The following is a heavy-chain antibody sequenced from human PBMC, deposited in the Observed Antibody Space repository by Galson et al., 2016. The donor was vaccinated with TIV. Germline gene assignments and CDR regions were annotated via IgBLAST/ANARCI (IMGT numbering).Heavy chain of an antibody. D-gene: IGHD5-12*01. V-gene: IGHV1-69*04. CDR1: GGTFSSYA. Sequence: SVKVSCKASGGTFSSYALSWVRQAPGQGLEWMGRIIPILGMTNYAQRFQGRVTIIADRSATTACMELNSLRSEDTAVYYCARSPHSAYGTFSDYWGQGTLVTVSS. CDR3: ARSPHSAYGTFSDY. CDR2: IIPILGMT. J-gene: IGHJ4*02.